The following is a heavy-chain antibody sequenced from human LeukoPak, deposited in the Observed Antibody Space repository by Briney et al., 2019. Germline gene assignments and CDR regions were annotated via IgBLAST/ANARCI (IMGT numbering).Heavy chain of an antibody. Sequence: PGGSLRLSCAASGFTFNSYGMHWVRQAPGKGLEWVAVISYDRSNKYYADSVKGRFTISRDNSKNTLYLQMNSLRAEDTAVYYCARDDPRGTIFDLDYWGQGTLVTVSS. D-gene: IGHD3-3*01. CDR3: ARDDPRGTIFDLDY. V-gene: IGHV3-33*05. CDR1: GFTFNSYG. J-gene: IGHJ4*02. CDR2: ISYDRSNK.